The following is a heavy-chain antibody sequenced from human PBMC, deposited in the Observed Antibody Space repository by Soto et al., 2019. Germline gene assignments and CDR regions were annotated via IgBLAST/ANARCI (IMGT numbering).Heavy chain of an antibody. Sequence: QVQLQQWGAGLLKPSETLSLTCAVYGGSFSGYYWSWIRQPPGKGLEWIEEINHSGSTNYNQTLNSRVTIAVDTSKNQFSPKLSSVTAADTAVYYCARGVRQLDGIDVWGQGTTVTVSS. CDR3: ARGVRQLDGIDV. D-gene: IGHD6-13*01. V-gene: IGHV4-34*01. CDR2: INHSGST. J-gene: IGHJ6*02. CDR1: GGSFSGYY.